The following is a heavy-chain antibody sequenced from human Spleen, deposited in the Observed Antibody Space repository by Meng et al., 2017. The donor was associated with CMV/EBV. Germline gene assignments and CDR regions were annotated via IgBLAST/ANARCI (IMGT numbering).Heavy chain of an antibody. Sequence: EGQLLESXXGLVQSGGSLRLSCAASGFTFSHYAMHWVRQAPGKGLEWVSDISGSGGTTNYADSVKGRFTISRDNSKNTLYLQMNSLRAEDTALYYCARDGIFDYWGQGTLVTVSS. CDR3: ARDGIFDY. D-gene: IGHD1-14*01. CDR1: GFTFSHYA. CDR2: ISGSGGTT. V-gene: IGHV3-23*01. J-gene: IGHJ4*02.